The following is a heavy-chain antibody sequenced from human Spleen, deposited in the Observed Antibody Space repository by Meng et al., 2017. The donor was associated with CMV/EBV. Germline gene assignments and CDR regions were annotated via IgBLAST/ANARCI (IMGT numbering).Heavy chain of an antibody. CDR3: ARDREYYDSGSYYPA. J-gene: IGHJ5*02. D-gene: IGHD3-10*01. V-gene: IGHV3-30*04. CDR2: ISYDGSNK. CDR1: GFTFSSYA. Sequence: GESLKISCAASGFTFSSYAMHWVRQAPGKGLEWVAVISYDGSNKYYADSVKGRFTISRDNSKNTLYLEMNSLRAEDTAIYYCARDREYYDSGSYYPAWGQGTLVTVSS.